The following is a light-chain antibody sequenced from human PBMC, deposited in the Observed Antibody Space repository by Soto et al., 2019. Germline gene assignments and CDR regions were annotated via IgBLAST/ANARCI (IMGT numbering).Light chain of an antibody. V-gene: IGKV3-15*01. J-gene: IGKJ1*01. Sequence: EILMTQSPATLSVSPGERATLSCRASQSVDGNLAWYQQKPGQAPRLLIYGASTRATGISARFSGSGSGTEFTLTISSLQSEDFGVYYCQEYNTWPWTFGQGTKVDIK. CDR3: QEYNTWPWT. CDR1: QSVDGN. CDR2: GAS.